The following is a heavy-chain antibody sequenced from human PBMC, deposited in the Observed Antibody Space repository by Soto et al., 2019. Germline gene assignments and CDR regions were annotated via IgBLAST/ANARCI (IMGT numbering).Heavy chain of an antibody. D-gene: IGHD3-22*01. V-gene: IGHV1-69*13. Sequence: GASVKVSCKDTGGLFSSYAVSWVRQAPGQGLEWMGGIIPVFDTVYYAQKFQGRVTITADESTNTAYMELSSLRSEDTAMYYCARGGSGYVWFNEFWGQGTLVTVSS. CDR1: GGLFSSYA. CDR2: IIPVFDTV. J-gene: IGHJ4*02. CDR3: ARGGSGYVWFNEF.